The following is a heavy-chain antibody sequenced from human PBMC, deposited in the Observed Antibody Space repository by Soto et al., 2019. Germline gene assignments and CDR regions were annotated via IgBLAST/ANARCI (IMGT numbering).Heavy chain of an antibody. J-gene: IGHJ4*02. D-gene: IGHD2-8*01. V-gene: IGHV4-34*01. Sequence: PSETLSLTCAVYGGSFSGYYWSWIRQPPGKGLEWIGEINHSGSTNYNPSLKSRVTISVDTSKNQFSLKLSSVTAADTAVYYCAGGNGRNFDYWGKGTLVTVSS. CDR2: INHSGST. CDR3: AGGNGRNFDY. CDR1: GGSFSGYY.